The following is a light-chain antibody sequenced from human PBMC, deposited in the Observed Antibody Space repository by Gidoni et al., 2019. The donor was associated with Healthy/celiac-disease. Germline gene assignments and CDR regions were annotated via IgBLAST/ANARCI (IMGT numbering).Light chain of an antibody. CDR2: DAS. J-gene: IGKJ5*01. CDR3: QQRSNCPIT. CDR1: QGVSSY. V-gene: IGKV3D-11*01. Sequence: TVSCRASQGVSSYLAWYQQKPGQAPRLLIYDASNRATGIPARFSGSGPGTDFTLTISSLEPEDFAVYYCQQRSNCPITFGQGTRLEIK.